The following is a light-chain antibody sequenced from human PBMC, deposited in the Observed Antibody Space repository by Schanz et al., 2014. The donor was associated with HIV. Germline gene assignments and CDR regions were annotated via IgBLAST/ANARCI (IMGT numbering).Light chain of an antibody. Sequence: EIVLTQSPGRLSLSPGERATLSCRASQSVGGSQLAWFQLKRGQPPRLLIYATSFRAVGIPDRFSGSGSETDFTLTISRVEPEDYAVYYCQQYGSPPWTFGQGTKVEV. V-gene: IGKV3-20*01. CDR3: QQYGSPPWT. CDR2: ATS. CDR1: QSVGGSQ. J-gene: IGKJ1*01.